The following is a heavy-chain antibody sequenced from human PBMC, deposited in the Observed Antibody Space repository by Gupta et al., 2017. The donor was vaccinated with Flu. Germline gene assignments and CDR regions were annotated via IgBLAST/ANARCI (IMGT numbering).Heavy chain of an antibody. CDR3: ARGGVAFGGYYFQTFNGMDV. CDR1: GGSISSLNW. V-gene: IGHV4-4*02. J-gene: IGHJ6*01. Sequence: QVQLQESGPGLVKPSGTLSFTCAVSGGSISSLNWGSWVRQPPGKGLEWIGQIYHSDSTYSTPSPKMLVCMSVDKCTNQSSLNCGSVTAAATAVYNTARGGVAFGGYYFQTFNGMDVWW. D-gene: IGHD3-16*01. CDR2: IYHSDST.